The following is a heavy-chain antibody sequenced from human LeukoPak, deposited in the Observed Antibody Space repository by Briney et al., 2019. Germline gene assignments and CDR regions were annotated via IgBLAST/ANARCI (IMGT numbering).Heavy chain of an antibody. J-gene: IGHJ4*02. CDR3: ARTITIFGALGYFDY. Sequence: SQTLSLTCTVSGTSISSGAYSWSWVRQRPGKGLEWIAYIYYSGNTYYNPSLKRRVTISVDTSKSQFSLKLSSVTAADTAVYYCARTITIFGALGYFDYWGQGTLVTVSS. V-gene: IGHV4-31*03. D-gene: IGHD3-3*01. CDR2: IYYSGNT. CDR1: GTSISSGAYS.